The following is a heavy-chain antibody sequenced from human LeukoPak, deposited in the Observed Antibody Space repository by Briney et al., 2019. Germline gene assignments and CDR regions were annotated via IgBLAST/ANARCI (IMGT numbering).Heavy chain of an antibody. D-gene: IGHD4-17*01. CDR3: ASGQDYGDYPLDY. J-gene: IGHJ4*02. CDR2: IYYSGST. V-gene: IGHV4-59*01. Sequence: PSETLSLTCTVSGGPIGGYYWSWIRQPPGRGLEWIGYIYYSGSTNYNPSLKSRVTLSVDTSQNQFSLKVRSVTAADTALYYCASGQDYGDYPLDYWGQGTLVTVSS. CDR1: GGPIGGYY.